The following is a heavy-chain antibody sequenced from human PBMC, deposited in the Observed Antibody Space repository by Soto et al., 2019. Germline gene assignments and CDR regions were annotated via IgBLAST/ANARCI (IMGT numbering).Heavy chain of an antibody. CDR2: ISGSGGST. V-gene: IGHV3-23*01. CDR3: GKYYCSGGSSYFYY. CDR1: GFTFSTYA. Sequence: GGSLRLSCAASGFTFSTYAMSWVRQAPGKGLEWVSAISGSGGSTYYADSVKGRFTISRDNSKNTLYLQMNSLRAEDTAVYYCGKYYCSGGSSYFYYGGQETPVPVSS. J-gene: IGHJ4*02. D-gene: IGHD2-15*01.